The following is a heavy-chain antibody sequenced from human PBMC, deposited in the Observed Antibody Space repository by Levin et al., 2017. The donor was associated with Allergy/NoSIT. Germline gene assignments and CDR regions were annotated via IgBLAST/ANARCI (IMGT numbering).Heavy chain of an antibody. Sequence: PGGSLRLSCAASGFTFSTYWMHWVRQAPGKGLEWVSFISGGGARTNYADSVKGRFTISRDNAKNTLYLQMDSLRVEDTAVYYCATEPPGSTWDTFDYWGQGTRVTVSS. D-gene: IGHD6-13*01. CDR3: ATEPPGSTWDTFDY. CDR2: ISGGGART. CDR1: GFTFSTYW. J-gene: IGHJ4*02. V-gene: IGHV3-74*01.